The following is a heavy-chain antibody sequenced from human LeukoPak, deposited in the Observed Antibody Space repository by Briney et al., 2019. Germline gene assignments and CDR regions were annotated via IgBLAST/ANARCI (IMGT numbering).Heavy chain of an antibody. J-gene: IGHJ4*02. CDR1: GFTVSSNY. Sequence: GGSLRLSCAASGFTVSSNYMSWVRQAPGKGLEWVSVIYSGGSTYYADSVKGRFTISRDNSKNTLYLQMNSLRAEDTAVYYCAREGRSSSSGLVDYWGQGTLVTVSS. CDR3: AREGRSSSSGLVDY. V-gene: IGHV3-53*01. D-gene: IGHD6-6*01. CDR2: IYSGGST.